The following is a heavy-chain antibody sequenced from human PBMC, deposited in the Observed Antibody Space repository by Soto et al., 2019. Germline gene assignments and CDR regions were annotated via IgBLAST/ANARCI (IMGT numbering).Heavy chain of an antibody. CDR2: IKQDGSEK. V-gene: IGHV3-7*03. D-gene: IGHD4-17*01. Sequence: GGSLRLSCAGSGFSFRSYWMHWVRQAPGKGLEWVANIKQDGSEKYHVDSVKGRFTISRDNAKNSLYLQMNSLRAEDTAVYYCAREDYGDYVVKFDYWGQGTLVTVSS. CDR3: AREDYGDYVVKFDY. J-gene: IGHJ4*02. CDR1: GFSFRSYW.